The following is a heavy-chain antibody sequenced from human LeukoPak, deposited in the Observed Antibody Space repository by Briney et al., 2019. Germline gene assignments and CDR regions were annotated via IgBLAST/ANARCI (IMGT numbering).Heavy chain of an antibody. J-gene: IGHJ5*02. Sequence: ASVKVSCKASGYTFTGYYMHWVRQAPGQGLEWMGWINPNSGGTNYAQKFQGRVTMTRDTSISTAYMELSRLRSDDTAVYYCAREVGATTRWFDPWGQGTLVTVSS. CDR3: AREVGATTRWFDP. D-gene: IGHD1-26*01. V-gene: IGHV1-2*02. CDR2: INPNSGGT. CDR1: GYTFTGYY.